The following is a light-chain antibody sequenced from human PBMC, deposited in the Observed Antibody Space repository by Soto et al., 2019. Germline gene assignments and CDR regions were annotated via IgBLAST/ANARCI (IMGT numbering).Light chain of an antibody. J-gene: IGKJ2*01. CDR1: QSVGTT. Sequence: EIVMTQSPATLSVSPGERVTLSCGASQSVGTTLAWYQQKLGQAPRLLLYGASTRAKGIPARLSGSGSGTEFTLTINSLQSDDFAVYYCQQYRNWPGTFGQGTKLEIK. CDR3: QQYRNWPGT. CDR2: GAS. V-gene: IGKV3-15*01.